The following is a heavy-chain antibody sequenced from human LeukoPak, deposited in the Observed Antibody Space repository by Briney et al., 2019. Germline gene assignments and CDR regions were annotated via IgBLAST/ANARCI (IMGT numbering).Heavy chain of an antibody. CDR3: AREVGYSYGCYVDV. CDR1: GGSFSGYY. CDR2: INHSGST. V-gene: IGHV4-34*01. Sequence: SETLSLTCAVYGGSFSGYYWSWIRQPPGKGLEWIGEINHSGSTNYNPSLKSRVTISVDTSKNQFSLKLSSVTAADTAVYFCAREVGYSYGCYVDVWGKGTTVTVSS. J-gene: IGHJ6*03. D-gene: IGHD5-18*01.